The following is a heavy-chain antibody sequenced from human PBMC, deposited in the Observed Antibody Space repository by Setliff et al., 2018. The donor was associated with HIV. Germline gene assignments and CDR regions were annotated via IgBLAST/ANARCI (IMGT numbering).Heavy chain of an antibody. J-gene: IGHJ6*02. CDR3: ARVDCGGDCYWGDDYGLDV. Sequence: PGGSLRLSCEASGFSLSDHDMDWVRQAPGKGPEWVGRIKNKANSYTTYYAASLKGRITISRDDSKNSLYLQMKSLKTEDTAIYYCARVDCGGDCYWGDDYGLDVWGQGTTVTVSS. CDR1: GFSLSDHD. CDR2: IKNKANSYTT. V-gene: IGHV3-72*01. D-gene: IGHD2-21*02.